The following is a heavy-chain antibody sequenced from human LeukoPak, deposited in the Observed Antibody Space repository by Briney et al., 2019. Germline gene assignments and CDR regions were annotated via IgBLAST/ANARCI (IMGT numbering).Heavy chain of an antibody. Sequence: ASVKVSCKASGYTFTSYYMHWVRQAPGQGLEWMGIINPSGGSTSYAQKFQGRVTMTRDTSTSTVYMELSSLRSEDTAVYYCARVGYSYDSSGYYGFDYWGQGTLVTVSS. CDR2: INPSGGST. CDR1: GYTFTSYY. CDR3: ARVGYSYDSSGYYGFDY. V-gene: IGHV1-46*01. D-gene: IGHD3-22*01. J-gene: IGHJ4*02.